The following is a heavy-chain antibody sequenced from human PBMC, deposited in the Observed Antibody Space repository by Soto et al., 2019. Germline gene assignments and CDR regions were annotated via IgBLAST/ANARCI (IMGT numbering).Heavy chain of an antibody. CDR2: INAGNGKT. J-gene: IGHJ5*02. V-gene: IGHV1-3*01. D-gene: IGHD3-10*01. Sequence: GASVKVSCKTSGYTFTNYAMYWLRQAPGQRPEWMGWINAGNGKTKYSQKFQGRVTITWDTSASMVYMELSSLKSEDTAVYYCARDRSLRGRSWFDPWGQGTLVTVSS. CDR3: ARDRSLRGRSWFDP. CDR1: GYTFTNYA.